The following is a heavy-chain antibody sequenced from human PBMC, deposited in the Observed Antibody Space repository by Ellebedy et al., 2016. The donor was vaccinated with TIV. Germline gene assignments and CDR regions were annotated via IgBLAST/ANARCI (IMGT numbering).Heavy chain of an antibody. V-gene: IGHV4-59*02. D-gene: IGHD2-21*02. J-gene: IGHJ6*02. CDR2: VYYSGST. CDR1: GDSVSSNY. CDR3: ARDRIVVVTAGDFYGMDV. Sequence: SETLSLTCSVSGDSVSSNYWSWIRQPPGKGLEWIGYVYYSGSTKYNPSLKSRVTMSVDTSKNQFSLKLSSVTAADTAVYYCARDRIVVVTAGDFYGMDVWGQGTTVTVSS.